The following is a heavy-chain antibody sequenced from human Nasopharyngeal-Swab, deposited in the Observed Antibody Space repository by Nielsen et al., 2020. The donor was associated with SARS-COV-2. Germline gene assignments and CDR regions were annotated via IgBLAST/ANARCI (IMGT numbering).Heavy chain of an antibody. J-gene: IGHJ6*02. CDR2: INSDGTIT. Sequence: GGSLRLSCAASGFTFSTFWMHWVRQAPGKGLMWVSRINSDGTITTSADSVKGRFTVSRDNAKNTLYLQMNSLRAEDTAVYYCTTELTTVVIADPYYYSGMDVWGQGTTVTVSS. CDR1: GFTFSTFW. CDR3: TTELTTVVIADPYYYSGMDV. D-gene: IGHD4-23*01. V-gene: IGHV3-74*01.